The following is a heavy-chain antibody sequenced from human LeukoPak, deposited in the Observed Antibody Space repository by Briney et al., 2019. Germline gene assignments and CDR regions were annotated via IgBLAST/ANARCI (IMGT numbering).Heavy chain of an antibody. V-gene: IGHV1-8*01. CDR2: MNPNSGNT. CDR3: ARVAIRAIRGVIGY. CDR1: GYTFTSYD. D-gene: IGHD3-10*01. Sequence: ASVKVSCKASGYTFTSYDINWVRQATGQGLEWMGWMNPNSGNTGYAQEFQGRVTMTRNTSISTAYMELSSLRSEDTAVYYCARVAIRAIRGVIGYWGQGTLVTVSS. J-gene: IGHJ4*02.